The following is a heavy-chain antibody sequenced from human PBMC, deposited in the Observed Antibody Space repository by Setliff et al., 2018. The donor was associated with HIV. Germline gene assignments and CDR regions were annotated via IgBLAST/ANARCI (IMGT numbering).Heavy chain of an antibody. Sequence: PSETLSLTCTVSGGSIRSSSFYWGWIRQPPGKGLEWIASIYYSGSTYYNSSLKSRVTISVDTSKNQFSLKLSSVTATDTAVYYCARDPYCPNTCYEDFTFDSWGQGTLVTVSS. CDR3: ARDPYCPNTCYEDFTFDS. CDR1: GGSIRSSSFY. J-gene: IGHJ4*02. V-gene: IGHV4-39*02. D-gene: IGHD2-8*01. CDR2: IYYSGST.